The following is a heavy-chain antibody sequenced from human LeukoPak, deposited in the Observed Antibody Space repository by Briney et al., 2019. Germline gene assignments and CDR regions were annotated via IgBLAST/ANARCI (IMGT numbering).Heavy chain of an antibody. Sequence: GGSLRLSCAASGFTFSSYAMSWVRQAPGKGLEWVSAISGSGGSTYYADSVKGRFTISRDNSKNTLYLQMNSLRAEDTAVYYCAINYGSGSYYIGDYYYGMDVWGQGTTVTVSS. J-gene: IGHJ6*02. CDR1: GFTFSSYA. CDR2: ISGSGGST. CDR3: AINYGSGSYYIGDYYYGMDV. V-gene: IGHV3-23*01. D-gene: IGHD3-10*01.